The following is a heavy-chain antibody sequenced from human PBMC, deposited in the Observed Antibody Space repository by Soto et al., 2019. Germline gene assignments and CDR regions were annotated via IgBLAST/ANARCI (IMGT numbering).Heavy chain of an antibody. CDR3: VREDGKVGTNSAFDY. CDR1: GFTFSTYT. J-gene: IGHJ4*02. V-gene: IGHV3-21*01. Sequence: PVGSLRLSCASSGFTFSTYTMNWVRQAPGKGLGWVSSINGRGNYIYYAESVKGRFTISRDNAKNSLYLQMDRLRAEDTALYYCVREDGKVGTNSAFDYWGLGALVTVSS. D-gene: IGHD1-26*01. CDR2: INGRGNYI.